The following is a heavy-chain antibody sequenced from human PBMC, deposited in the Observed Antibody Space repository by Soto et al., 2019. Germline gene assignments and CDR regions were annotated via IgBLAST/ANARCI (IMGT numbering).Heavy chain of an antibody. CDR2: ISAYNGNT. J-gene: IGHJ3*02. CDR3: ARDSPRDIVVVVAASDAFDI. V-gene: IGHV1-18*01. CDR1: GYTFTSYG. D-gene: IGHD2-15*01. Sequence: ASVKVSCKASGYTFTSYGISWVRQAPGQGLEWMGWISAYNGNTNYAQKLQGRVTMTTDTSTSTAYMELRSLRSDDTAVYYCARDSPRDIVVVVAASDAFDIWSQGTMVTVSS.